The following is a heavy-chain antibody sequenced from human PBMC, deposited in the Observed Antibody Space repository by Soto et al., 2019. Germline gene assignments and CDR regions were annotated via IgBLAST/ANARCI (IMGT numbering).Heavy chain of an antibody. CDR2: ISDTGRTI. CDR3: AGLVEGNILGLRWLDP. V-gene: IGHV3-11*01. Sequence: PGGSLRLSCVASGVDFRGSYMNWVRQAPGKGLGWISYISDTGRTIHYADSVKGRFVISRDNSKDSLYLQMNDLRPDDTAVYYCAGLVEGNILGLRWLDPWGQGTRVTVSS. D-gene: IGHD3-16*01. CDR1: GVDFRGSY. J-gene: IGHJ5*02.